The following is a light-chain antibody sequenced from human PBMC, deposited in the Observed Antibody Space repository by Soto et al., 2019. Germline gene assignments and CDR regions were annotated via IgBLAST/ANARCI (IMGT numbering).Light chain of an antibody. CDR2: GAS. CDR1: QSISDT. Sequence: EIVMAQSPATLSVAPGGRATLSCRASQSISDTLAWYQQKPGQAPRLLIHGASSRATGIPDRFSGSGSGTDFTLTISRLEPEDFAVYYCQQYGSSLWTFGQGTKV. J-gene: IGKJ1*01. V-gene: IGKV3-20*01. CDR3: QQYGSSLWT.